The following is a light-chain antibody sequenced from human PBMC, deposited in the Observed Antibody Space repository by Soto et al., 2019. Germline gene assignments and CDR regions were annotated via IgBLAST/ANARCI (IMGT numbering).Light chain of an antibody. CDR3: QQSSSSPIT. Sequence: IQMTQSPSSLSASVGDRVTITCRASQSITTYLNWYQQKPGKAPKLLIYAASSLQSGVPSRFSGSGSGTDFTLTISRLQPEDFATYYCQQSSSSPITFGQGTRLEIK. J-gene: IGKJ5*01. V-gene: IGKV1-39*01. CDR2: AAS. CDR1: QSITTY.